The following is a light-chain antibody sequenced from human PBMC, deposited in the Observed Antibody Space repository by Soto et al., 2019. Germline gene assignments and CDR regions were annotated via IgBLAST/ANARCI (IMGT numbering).Light chain of an antibody. Sequence: QSVLTQPPSASGSPGQSVAISCTGTXXDVGXYNYVSWYQQHPGKAPKLMIYEVNKRXSGVPDRFSGSKSGNTASLTVSGLQAEDEADYYCSSYAGSSNVFGTGTKVTVL. CDR1: XXDVGXYNY. V-gene: IGLV2-8*01. CDR3: SSYAGSSNV. J-gene: IGLJ1*01. CDR2: EVN.